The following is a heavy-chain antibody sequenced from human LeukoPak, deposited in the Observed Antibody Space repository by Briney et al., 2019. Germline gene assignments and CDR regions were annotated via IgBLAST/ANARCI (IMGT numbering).Heavy chain of an antibody. CDR3: ARDIPLYSSSSPLDY. CDR2: ISAYNGNT. CDR1: GYTFTSFG. J-gene: IGHJ4*02. D-gene: IGHD6-13*01. V-gene: IGHV1-18*01. Sequence: ASVKVSCKASGYTFTSFGISWVRQAPGQGLKWMGWISAYNGNTNSAQKLQGRVTMTTDTSTSTAFMELRSLRSDDTAVYYCARDIPLYSSSSPLDYWGQGTLVTVSS.